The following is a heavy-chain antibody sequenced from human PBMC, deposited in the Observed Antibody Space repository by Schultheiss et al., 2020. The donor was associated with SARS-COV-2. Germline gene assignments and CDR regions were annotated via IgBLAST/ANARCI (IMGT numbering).Heavy chain of an antibody. CDR2: ISNTGSTI. Sequence: LSLTCAVYGGSISGYYWTWIRQSPGKGLEWISYISNTGSTIYYADSVKGRFTISRDNAKNSLYLQMNSLRDEDTAVYFCARGVWGAWDYWGQGTPVTVSS. V-gene: IGHV3-11*04. D-gene: IGHD3-16*01. CDR3: ARGVWGAWDY. J-gene: IGHJ4*02. CDR1: GGSISGYY.